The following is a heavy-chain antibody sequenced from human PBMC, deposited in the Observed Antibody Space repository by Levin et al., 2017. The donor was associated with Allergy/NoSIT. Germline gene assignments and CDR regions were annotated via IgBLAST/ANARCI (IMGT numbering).Heavy chain of an antibody. D-gene: IGHD3-10*01. Sequence: SVKVSCKASGGTFSSYAISWVRQAPGQGLEWMGGIIPIFGTANYAQKFQGRVTITADKSTSTAYMELSSLRSEDTAVYYCARGVLTMVQGVIIKYYFDYWGQGTLVTVSS. V-gene: IGHV1-69*06. CDR3: ARGVLTMVQGVIIKYYFDY. CDR1: GGTFSSYA. J-gene: IGHJ4*02. CDR2: IIPIFGTA.